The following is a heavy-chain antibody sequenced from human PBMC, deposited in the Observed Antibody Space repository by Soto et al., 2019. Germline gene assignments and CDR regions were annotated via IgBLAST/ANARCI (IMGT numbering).Heavy chain of an antibody. CDR1: GFTFSGHA. CDR2: IWYDGSNK. D-gene: IGHD6-19*01. V-gene: IGHV3-33*01. Sequence: QGQLVESGGGVAQPGRSLRLSCTVSGFTFSGHAMHWVRQAPGKGLEWVTQIWYDGSNKYYAESVKGRFTISRDNSKNTLYLQMNSLRVEDTAVYYCARDGQGLAPYALDVWGQGTSVTVSS. J-gene: IGHJ6*02. CDR3: ARDGQGLAPYALDV.